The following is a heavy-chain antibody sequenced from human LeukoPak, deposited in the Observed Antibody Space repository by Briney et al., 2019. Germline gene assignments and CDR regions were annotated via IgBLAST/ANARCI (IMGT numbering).Heavy chain of an antibody. CDR1: GFTVSTNY. Sequence: GGSLRLSCTASGFTVSTNYMNWVRQAPGKGLEWVSVIHRGGTTYYADSVKGRFTITRDDLKNMLYLQMNSLSAGDTAVFYCARGLVGAASTGAFDIWGQGTMVAVSS. V-gene: IGHV3-53*01. D-gene: IGHD2-15*01. J-gene: IGHJ3*02. CDR3: ARGLVGAASTGAFDI. CDR2: IHRGGTT.